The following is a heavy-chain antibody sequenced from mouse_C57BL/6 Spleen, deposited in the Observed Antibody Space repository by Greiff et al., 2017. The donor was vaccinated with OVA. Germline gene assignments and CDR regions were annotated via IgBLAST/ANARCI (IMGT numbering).Heavy chain of an antibody. CDR2: ISDGGSYT. V-gene: IGHV5-4*01. CDR3: AREGYDYDWGPYAMDY. J-gene: IGHJ4*01. CDR1: GFTFSSYA. D-gene: IGHD2-4*01. Sequence: EVKLVESGGGLVKPGGSLKLSCAASGFTFSSYAMSWVRQTPEKRLEWVATISDGGSYTYYPDNVKGRFTISRDNAKNNLYLQMSHLKSEDTAMYYCAREGYDYDWGPYAMDYWGQGTSVTVSS.